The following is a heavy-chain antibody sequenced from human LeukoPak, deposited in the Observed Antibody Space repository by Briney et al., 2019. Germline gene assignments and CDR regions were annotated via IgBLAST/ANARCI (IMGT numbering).Heavy chain of an antibody. D-gene: IGHD3-22*01. CDR1: GYTFANYG. V-gene: IGHV1-3*04. CDR3: ARVPLSDSSGHYYPH. Sequence: GASVKVACKTSGYTFANYGMHWVRQAPRQSLEWMGWLNTGNGNTKSSQKFQDRVALTRDTSASTAYMELNSLSSEDTAVYYCARVPLSDSSGHYYPHWGQGTLVTVSS. CDR2: LNTGNGNT. J-gene: IGHJ1*01.